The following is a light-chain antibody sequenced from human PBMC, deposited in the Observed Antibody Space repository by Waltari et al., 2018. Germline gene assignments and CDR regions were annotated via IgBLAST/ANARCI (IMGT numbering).Light chain of an antibody. V-gene: IGLV1-40*01. CDR3: QSYDSSGHYV. J-gene: IGLJ1*01. Sequence: QSVLTQPPSVSGAPGERVTISCTGSSSNIGAGYEVHWYQQVPGTAPKLLIYGNTNRPSGVPDRVAGSKSGTSASLAITGLQAEDESDYYCQSYDSSGHYVVGSGTKVTVL. CDR1: SSNIGAGYE. CDR2: GNT.